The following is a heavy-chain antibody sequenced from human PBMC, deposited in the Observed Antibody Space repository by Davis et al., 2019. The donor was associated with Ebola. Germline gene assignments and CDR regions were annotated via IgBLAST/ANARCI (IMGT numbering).Heavy chain of an antibody. J-gene: IGHJ4*02. Sequence: PGGSLRLSCAASGFTFSSYGMHWVRQAPGKGLEWVAVISYDGSNKYYADSVKGRFTISRDNSKNTLYLQMNSLRAEDTAVYYCAKDLSDSGSYLDYWGQGTLVTVSS. V-gene: IGHV3-30*18. CDR2: ISYDGSNK. CDR3: AKDLSDSGSYLDY. D-gene: IGHD1-26*01. CDR1: GFTFSSYG.